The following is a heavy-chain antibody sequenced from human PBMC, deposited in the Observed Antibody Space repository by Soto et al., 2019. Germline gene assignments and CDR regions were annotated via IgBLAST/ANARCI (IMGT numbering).Heavy chain of an antibody. D-gene: IGHD2-21*01. CDR2: ISTNGIGT. V-gene: IGHV3-64D*08. Sequence: PGGSLRLSCSASGFAFSDFAMHWVRQAPGRVLEYVSAISTNGIGTYYADSVKGRFTISRDNSKNTLYLQMSSLRTEDTAVYYCARDLSKGYYSPGPHFDYWGQGTRVTVSS. CDR3: ARDLSKGYYSPGPHFDY. J-gene: IGHJ4*02. CDR1: GFAFSDFA.